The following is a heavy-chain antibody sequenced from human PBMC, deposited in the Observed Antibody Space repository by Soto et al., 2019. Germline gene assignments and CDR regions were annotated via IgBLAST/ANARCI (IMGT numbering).Heavy chain of an antibody. CDR3: ARSGSEVVRGVPGYYYNGMDV. D-gene: IGHD3-10*01. J-gene: IGHJ6*02. V-gene: IGHV5-10-1*01. Sequence: GESLKISCKGSGYSFTSYWISWVRQMPGKGLEWMGRIDPSDSYTNYSPSFQGHVTISADKSISTAYLQWSSLKASDTAMYYCARSGSEVVRGVPGYYYNGMDVWGQGTTVTVSS. CDR1: GYSFTSYW. CDR2: IDPSDSYT.